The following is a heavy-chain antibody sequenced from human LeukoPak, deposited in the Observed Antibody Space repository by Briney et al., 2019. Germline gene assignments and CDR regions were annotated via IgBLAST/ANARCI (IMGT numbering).Heavy chain of an antibody. CDR3: VRGFRNFDY. J-gene: IGHJ4*02. V-gene: IGHV4-38-2*01. CDR2: LYHSGST. Sequence: SETLSLTCVVSSYSISSGYYWGWIRQPPGKGLEWIGSLYHSGSTYYNPSLKSRVTISVATSKNQFSLKLNSVTATDTAVYYCVRGFRNFDYWGQGALVTVSS. D-gene: IGHD3-10*01. CDR1: SYSISSGYY.